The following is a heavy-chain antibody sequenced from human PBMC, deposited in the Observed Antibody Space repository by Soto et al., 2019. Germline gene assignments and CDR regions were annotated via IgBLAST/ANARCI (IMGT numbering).Heavy chain of an antibody. D-gene: IGHD3-22*01. CDR2: INPSGGRT. Sequence: GSVKVSCKASGNSFTTYYMHWVRQAPGQGLEWMGIINPSGGRTTYAQKFQGRVTMTRDTSTSTFHMELSSLTSEDTAVYYCAGLCHYVGSGYYDFWGQGTLVTVSS. CDR3: AGLCHYVGSGYYDF. CDR1: GNSFTTYY. J-gene: IGHJ4*02. V-gene: IGHV1-46*01.